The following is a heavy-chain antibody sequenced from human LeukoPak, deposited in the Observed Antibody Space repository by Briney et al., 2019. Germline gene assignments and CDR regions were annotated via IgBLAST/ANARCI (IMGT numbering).Heavy chain of an antibody. J-gene: IGHJ4*02. CDR2: SRRETEGGTT. V-gene: IGHV3-15*01. CDR1: GFTVSSNY. Sequence: KPGGSLRLSCAASGFTVSSNYMSWVRQAPGKGLEWVARSRRETEGGTTDYNPPVKGRFTISRDDSKNTLYLQMNNLKDEDTAVYFCTTDSNWGFFDWGQGALVTVSS. D-gene: IGHD7-27*01. CDR3: TTDSNWGFFD.